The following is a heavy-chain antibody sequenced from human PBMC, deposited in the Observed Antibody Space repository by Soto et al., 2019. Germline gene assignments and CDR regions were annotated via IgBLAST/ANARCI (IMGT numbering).Heavy chain of an antibody. V-gene: IGHV4-39*01. CDR3: AGLYPYESSGYHLNY. CDR1: GFTFSDHY. Sequence: GSLRLSCAASGFTFSDHYMGWIRQPPGKGLEWVGSIYYLGNTYYNPSLGSRVTISVDTSKNQFSLKLRSVTAADTAVFYCAGLYPYESSGYHLNYWGQGALVTVSS. CDR2: IYYLGNT. D-gene: IGHD3-22*01. J-gene: IGHJ4*02.